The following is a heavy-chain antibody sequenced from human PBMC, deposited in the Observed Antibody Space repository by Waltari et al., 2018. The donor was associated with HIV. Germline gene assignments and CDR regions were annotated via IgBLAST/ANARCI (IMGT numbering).Heavy chain of an antibody. CDR2: IYYSGST. V-gene: IGHV4-31*03. CDR3: AREKSTIVGFDY. CDR1: GGPISSGGYY. D-gene: IGHD1-26*01. Sequence: QVKLQESGPGLVKPSQTLSLTCTVSGGPISSGGYYWSWIRQHPGKGLEWIGYIYYSGSTYYNPSLKSRVTISVDTSKNQFSLKLSSVTAADTAVYYCAREKSTIVGFDYWGQGTLVTVSS. J-gene: IGHJ4*02.